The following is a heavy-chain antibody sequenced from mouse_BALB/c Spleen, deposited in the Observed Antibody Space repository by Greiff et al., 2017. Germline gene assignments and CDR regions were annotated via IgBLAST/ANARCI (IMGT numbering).Heavy chain of an antibody. CDR1: GYTFTDYA. Sequence: VQLQQSGAELVRPGVSVKISCKGSGYTFTDYAMHWVKQSHAKSLEWIGVISTYYGDASYNQKFKGKATMTVDKSSSTAYMELARLTSEDSAICYCARKNLPYAMDYWGQGTSVTVSS. V-gene: IGHV1S137*01. D-gene: IGHD5-1*01. CDR2: ISTYYGDA. J-gene: IGHJ4*01. CDR3: ARKNLPYAMDY.